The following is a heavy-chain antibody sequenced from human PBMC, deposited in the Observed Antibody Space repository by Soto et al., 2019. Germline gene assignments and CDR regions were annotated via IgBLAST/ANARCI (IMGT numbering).Heavy chain of an antibody. D-gene: IGHD2-15*01. V-gene: IGHV4-34*01. Sequence: SETLSLTCAVYGGSFSGYYWTWIRQPPGKWLEWVGEIGHSGSATYSPSLKSRVTISVDTSNNQFSLRLSSVTAADTAVYYCARGGNCIVSSCPLGSHYGMDVWGPGXTVTLYS. CDR3: ARGGNCIVSSCPLGSHYGMDV. CDR2: IGHSGSA. CDR1: GGSFSGYY. J-gene: IGHJ6*02.